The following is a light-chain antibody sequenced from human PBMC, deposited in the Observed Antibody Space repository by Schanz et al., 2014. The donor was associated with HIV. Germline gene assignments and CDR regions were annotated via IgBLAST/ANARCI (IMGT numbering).Light chain of an antibody. CDR3: CSDTRTGTLI. CDR2: EVS. J-gene: IGLJ2*01. V-gene: IGLV2-11*01. CDR1: SSDVGGYNY. Sequence: QSALTQPRSVSGSPGQSVTISCTGTSSDVGGYNYVSWYQQHPGKAPKLMIYEVSDRPSGIPDRFSGSKSGNTASLTISGLQAEDEADYFCCSDTRTGTLIFGGGTKLTVL.